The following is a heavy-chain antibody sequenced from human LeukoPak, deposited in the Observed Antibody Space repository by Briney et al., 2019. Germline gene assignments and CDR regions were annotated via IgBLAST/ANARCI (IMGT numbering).Heavy chain of an antibody. D-gene: IGHD3-3*01. J-gene: IGHJ5*02. Sequence: SETLFLTCTVSGGSISSYYWSWIRQPAGKGLEWIGRIYTSGSTNYNPSLKSRVTMSVDASKNQFSLKLSSVTAADTAVYYCARDLTRDYDFWSGPRSNWFDPWGQGTLVTVSS. CDR1: GGSISSYY. CDR2: IYTSGST. V-gene: IGHV4-4*07. CDR3: ARDLTRDYDFWSGPRSNWFDP.